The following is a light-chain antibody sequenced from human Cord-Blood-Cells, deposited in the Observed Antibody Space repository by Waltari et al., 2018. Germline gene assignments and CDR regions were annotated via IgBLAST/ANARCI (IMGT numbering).Light chain of an antibody. CDR1: SSDVGGYNY. V-gene: IGLV2-14*01. Sequence: QSALTQPASVSGSPGQSITISCTGTSSDVGGYNYVSWYQQHPGKAPKLRIYDVSNRPSGVSNRFSGSKSGNTASRTISGLQAEDEADYYCSSYTSSSTRVVFGGGTKLTVL. CDR2: DVS. J-gene: IGLJ2*01. CDR3: SSYTSSSTRVV.